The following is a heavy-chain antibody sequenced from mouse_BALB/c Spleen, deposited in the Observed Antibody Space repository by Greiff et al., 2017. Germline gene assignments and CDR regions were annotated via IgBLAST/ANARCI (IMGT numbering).Heavy chain of an antibody. D-gene: IGHD1-1*02. V-gene: IGHV5-17*02. J-gene: IGHJ2*01. Sequence: EVHLVESGGGLVQPGGSRKLSCAASGFTFSSFGMHWVRQAPEKGLEWVAYISSVSSTIYYADTVKGRFTISRDNPKNTLFLQMTSLRSEDTAMYYCASGWDYFDYWGQGTTLTVSS. CDR2: ISSVSSTI. CDR3: ASGWDYFDY. CDR1: GFTFSSFG.